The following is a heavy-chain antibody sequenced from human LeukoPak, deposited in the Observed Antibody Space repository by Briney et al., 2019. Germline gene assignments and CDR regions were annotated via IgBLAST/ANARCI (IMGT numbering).Heavy chain of an antibody. CDR2: ISGGGGST. CDR1: GFTFTNND. D-gene: IGHD1-7*01. J-gene: IGHJ4*02. CDR3: AKIGDWNYDY. Sequence: GGSLRLSCATSGFTFTNNDMNWVRQAPGKGLEWVSTISGGGGSTYYADSVKGRFTISRDNSKNTLYLQMKSLRAEDTAIYYCAKIGDWNYDYWGQGTLVTVSS. V-gene: IGHV3-23*01.